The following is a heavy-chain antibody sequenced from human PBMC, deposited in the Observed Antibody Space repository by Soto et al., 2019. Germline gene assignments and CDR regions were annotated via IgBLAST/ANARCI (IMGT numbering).Heavy chain of an antibody. V-gene: IGHV3-30-3*01. CDR2: LSYDGTNT. D-gene: IGHD2-15*01. Sequence: GGSLRLSCAASGFTFRSYAMHWVRQAPGKGLEWVALLSYDGTNTYYADSVKGRFTISRDNSKNTLYLQMNSLRGEDSAVYYCARAKGYCGAGSCYSDHYGMDVWGPGTTVTVSS. CDR1: GFTFRSYA. CDR3: ARAKGYCGAGSCYSDHYGMDV. J-gene: IGHJ6*02.